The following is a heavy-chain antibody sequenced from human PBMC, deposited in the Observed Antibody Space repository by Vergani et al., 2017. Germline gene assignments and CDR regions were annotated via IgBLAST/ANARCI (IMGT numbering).Heavy chain of an antibody. D-gene: IGHD1-14*01. CDR2: INPVTGGT. CDR1: GYIFTDYY. V-gene: IGHV1-2*02. Sequence: QVQLLQSGPELKEPGSSLQVSCKASGYIFTDYYLHWVRQAPGHGPEWMGWINPVTGGTNYAQKFQGRVTMTRDTSISTAYMELSSLRSEDTAVYYCARLGLTGLNRQLPDYWGQGTLVTVSS. CDR3: ARLGLTGLNRQLPDY. J-gene: IGHJ4*02.